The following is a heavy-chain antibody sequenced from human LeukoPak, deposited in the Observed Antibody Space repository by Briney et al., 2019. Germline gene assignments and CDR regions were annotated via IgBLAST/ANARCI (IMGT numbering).Heavy chain of an antibody. CDR1: GFTFSNAW. CDR2: IKSKTDGGTT. J-gene: IGHJ2*01. V-gene: IGHV3-15*01. D-gene: IGHD1-14*01. CDR3: TTAPDHHRYFDL. Sequence: GGSLRLSCAASGFTFSNAWMSWVRQAPGKGLEWVGRIKSKTDGGTTDYAAPVKGRFTILRDDSKNTLYLQMNSLKTEDTAVYYCTTAPDHHRYFDLWGRGTLVTVSS.